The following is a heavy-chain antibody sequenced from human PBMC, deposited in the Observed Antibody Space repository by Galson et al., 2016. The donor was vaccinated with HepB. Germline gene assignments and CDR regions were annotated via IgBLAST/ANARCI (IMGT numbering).Heavy chain of an antibody. V-gene: IGHV1-18*01. J-gene: IGHJ4*02. D-gene: IGHD6-19*01. CDR3: ARGPIVLWDYRNGWPHFDH. CDR2: IGAYNGNT. Sequence: SVKVSCKASGYTFSSYGISWVRQAPGQGPEWMGWIGAYNGNTNYAQKFQGRVTMTTDTSTTTAYMELRSLRSDDTAVYYCARGPIVLWDYRNGWPHFDHWGQGTLVTVAS. CDR1: GYTFSSYG.